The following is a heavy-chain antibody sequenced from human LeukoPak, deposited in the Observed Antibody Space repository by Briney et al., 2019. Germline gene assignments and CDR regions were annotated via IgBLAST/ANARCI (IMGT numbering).Heavy chain of an antibody. D-gene: IGHD3-10*01. V-gene: IGHV2-70*01. J-gene: IGHJ3*02. CDR2: IDWDDDK. CDR1: GFSLSISGMC. Sequence: SGPALVKPTQTLTLTCTFSGFSLSISGMCVSWIRQPPGKALEWLALIDWDDDKYYSTSLKTRLTISKDTSKNQVVLIMTNMDPVDTATYYCARTLYYGSGSYYNQFGAFDIWGQGTMVTVSS. CDR3: ARTLYYGSGSYYNQFGAFDI.